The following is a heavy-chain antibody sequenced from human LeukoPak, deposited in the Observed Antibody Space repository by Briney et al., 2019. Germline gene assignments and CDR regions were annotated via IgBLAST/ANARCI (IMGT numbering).Heavy chain of an antibody. D-gene: IGHD6-19*01. CDR1: GFTFSSYG. CDR2: ISSSSSTI. J-gene: IGHJ4*02. Sequence: PGGSLRLSCAASGFTFSSYGMSWARQAPGKGLGWVSYISSSSSTIYYADSVKGRFTISRDNAKNSLYLQMNSLRAEDTAVYYCARISIAVSGGFDYWGQGTLVTVSS. V-gene: IGHV3-48*01. CDR3: ARISIAVSGGFDY.